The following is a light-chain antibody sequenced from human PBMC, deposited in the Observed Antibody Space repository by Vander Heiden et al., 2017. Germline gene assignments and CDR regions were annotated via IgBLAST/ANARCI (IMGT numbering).Light chain of an antibody. CDR2: AAS. CDR1: QSISSY. J-gene: IGKJ5*01. CDR3: QQSYSTIT. V-gene: IGKV1-39*01. Sequence: DIQMTQSPSSLSASVGDRVTITCRASQSISSYLNWYQQKPGKAPKLLIYAASRWQSGVPSRFSGSGSGTDFTLTISSLQPEDFATYYCQQSYSTITFGQGTRLEIK.